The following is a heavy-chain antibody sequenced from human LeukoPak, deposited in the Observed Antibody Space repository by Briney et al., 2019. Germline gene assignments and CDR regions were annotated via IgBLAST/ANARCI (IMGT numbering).Heavy chain of an antibody. V-gene: IGHV3-48*04. J-gene: IGHJ4*02. CDR2: ISSGSGTI. D-gene: IGHD2-15*01. CDR3: ARDPMGVVAPEAHFDY. Sequence: PGGSLRLSCAASGFTFSTYGMNWVRQAPGKGLEWLSYISSGSGTIYYADSVKARFTISRDNAKNSLYLEMNSLRAEDTAVYYCARDPMGVVAPEAHFDYWGQGTLVTVSS. CDR1: GFTFSTYG.